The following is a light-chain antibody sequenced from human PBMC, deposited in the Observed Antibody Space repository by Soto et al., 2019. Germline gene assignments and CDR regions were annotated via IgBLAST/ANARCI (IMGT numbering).Light chain of an antibody. CDR3: CSYASSNILV. CDR2: EGS. Sequence: QSALTQPASVSGSPGQSITISCTGTSSDVGSYNLVSWYQQHPGKAPKLMIYEGSKRPSGVSNRFSGSKSGNTASLTISGLQAEDEADYYCCSYASSNILVFGGGTKVTVL. CDR1: SSDVGSYNL. V-gene: IGLV2-23*01. J-gene: IGLJ2*01.